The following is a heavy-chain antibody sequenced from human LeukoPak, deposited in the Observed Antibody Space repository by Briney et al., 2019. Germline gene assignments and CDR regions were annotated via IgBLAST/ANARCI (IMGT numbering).Heavy chain of an antibody. J-gene: IGHJ6*03. V-gene: IGHV1-8*03. Sequence: ASVKVSCKASGYTFTSYDINWVRQATGQGLEWMGWMNPNSGNTGYAQKFQGRVTITRNTSISTAYMELSSLRSEDTAVYYCARGGGGSYGDYFYYYMDVWGKGPRSPSP. CDR1: GYTFTSYD. D-gene: IGHD1-26*01. CDR3: ARGGGGSYGDYFYYYMDV. CDR2: MNPNSGNT.